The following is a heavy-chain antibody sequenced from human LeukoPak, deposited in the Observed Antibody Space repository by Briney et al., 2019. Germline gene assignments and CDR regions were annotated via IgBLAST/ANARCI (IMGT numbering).Heavy chain of an antibody. CDR2: ISSDGSIT. D-gene: IGHD3-10*01. V-gene: IGHV3-74*01. J-gene: IGHJ4*02. Sequence: GGSLRLSCTASGFSFSGHWMHWVRQAPGKGLVWVSRISSDGSITNYADSVKGRFTISRDNAKNTLYLQMNSLRAEDTAVYYCARDRGPRTGSMVREAYDNWGQGTLVTVSS. CDR1: GFSFSGHW. CDR3: ARDRGPRTGSMVREAYDN.